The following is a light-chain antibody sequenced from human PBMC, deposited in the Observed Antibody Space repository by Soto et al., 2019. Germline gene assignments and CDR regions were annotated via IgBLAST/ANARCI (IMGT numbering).Light chain of an antibody. V-gene: IGLV1-44*01. CDR3: ASWDVSLNGLYV. Sequence: QSVLTQPPSASGTPGQRVTISCSGTSSNIGSGSVNWYQQLPGTAPKLLIYNNDQWPSGVPDRFSGSKSGTSASLDISGLQSEDEADYYCASWDVSLNGLYVFGTGIKV. J-gene: IGLJ1*01. CDR2: NND. CDR1: SSNIGSGS.